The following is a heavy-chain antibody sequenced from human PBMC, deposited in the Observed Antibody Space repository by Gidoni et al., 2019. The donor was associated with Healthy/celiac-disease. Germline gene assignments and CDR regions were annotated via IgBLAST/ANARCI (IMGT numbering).Heavy chain of an antibody. D-gene: IGHD2-8*01. V-gene: IGHV1-69*06. CDR3: ASYCEWCMRSTHY. CDR1: GGTFSSDA. CDR2: IIPIFGTA. J-gene: IGHJ4*02. Sequence: QVQLVQSGAEVKKPGSSVTVSCKASGGTFSSDAISWVRQAPGQGLEWMGGIIPIFGTANYAQKFQGRVTITADKSTSTAYMELSSLRSEDTAVYYCASYCEWCMRSTHYWGQGTLVTVSS.